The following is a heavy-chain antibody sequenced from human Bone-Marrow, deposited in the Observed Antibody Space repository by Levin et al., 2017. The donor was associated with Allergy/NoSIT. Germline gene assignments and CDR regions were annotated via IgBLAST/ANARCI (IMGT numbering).Heavy chain of an antibody. CDR1: GFTVSSNY. Sequence: LSLTCAASGFTVSSNYMNWVRQAPGKGLEWVSVIYSGGSTYYTDSVKGRFTISRDNSKNTVYLQMNSLRTEDTAVYYCARGVPGTPLAFDFWGQGTLVTVSS. J-gene: IGHJ4*02. V-gene: IGHV3-66*02. D-gene: IGHD2-2*01. CDR2: IYSGGST. CDR3: ARGVPGTPLAFDF.